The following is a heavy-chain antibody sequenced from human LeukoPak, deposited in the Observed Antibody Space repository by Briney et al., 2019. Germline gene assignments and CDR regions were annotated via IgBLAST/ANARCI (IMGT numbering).Heavy chain of an antibody. CDR2: IYSGGST. CDR3: AKVVYDSSGYDAFDI. D-gene: IGHD3-22*01. Sequence: QTGGSLRLSCAASGFTVSSNYMSWVRQAPGKGLEWVSVIYSGGSTYYADSVKGRFTISRDNSKNTLYLQMNSLRAEDTAVYYCAKVVYDSSGYDAFDIWGQGTMVTVSS. J-gene: IGHJ3*02. CDR1: GFTVSSNY. V-gene: IGHV3-53*01.